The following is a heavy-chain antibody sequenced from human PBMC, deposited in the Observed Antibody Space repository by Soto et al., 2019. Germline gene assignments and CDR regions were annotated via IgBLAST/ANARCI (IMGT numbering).Heavy chain of an antibody. V-gene: IGHV4-59*08. D-gene: IGHD7-27*01. Sequence: PSETLSLTCAVYGGSFSGYCWSWIRQPPGKGLEWIGYIYYSGSTNYNPSLKSRVTISLDTSKNQFSLKLSSVTAADTAVYYCARAPGYYYYYGMDVWGQGTTVTVSS. CDR3: ARAPGYYYYYGMDV. J-gene: IGHJ6*02. CDR2: IYYSGST. CDR1: GGSFSGYC.